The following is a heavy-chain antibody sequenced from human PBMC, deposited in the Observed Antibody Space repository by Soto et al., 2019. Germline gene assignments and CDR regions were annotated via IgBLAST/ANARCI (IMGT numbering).Heavy chain of an antibody. Sequence: ASVKVSCKASGYTFTSYGMNWVRQAPGRGLESMGWINPGNGNTEYSQKFQGRVIIERDTSASTAYMELSSLRSEDTAVYYCARDPDSYYDSSGLDYWGQGTLVTVSS. CDR3: ARDPDSYYDSSGLDY. CDR2: INPGNGNT. D-gene: IGHD3-22*01. J-gene: IGHJ4*02. CDR1: GYTFTSYG. V-gene: IGHV1-3*01.